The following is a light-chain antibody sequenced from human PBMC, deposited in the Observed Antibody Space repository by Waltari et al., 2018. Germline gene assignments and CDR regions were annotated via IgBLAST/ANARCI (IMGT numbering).Light chain of an antibody. CDR2: WNT. Sequence: QSVLTQPPSVSGAPGQRVTISCTGSSSNIGAGFHVHWYQQVPGTAPKLFISWNTYRHSGVPDRVSASKSGTSASLSITGLQAEDEADYYCQSYDSSLSGWVFGGGTKLTVL. V-gene: IGLV1-40*01. CDR1: SSNIGAGFH. CDR3: QSYDSSLSGWV. J-gene: IGLJ3*02.